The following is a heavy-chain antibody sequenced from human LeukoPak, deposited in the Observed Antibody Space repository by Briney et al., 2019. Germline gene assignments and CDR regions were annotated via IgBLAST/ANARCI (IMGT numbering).Heavy chain of an antibody. CDR2: ISGSGGST. J-gene: IGHJ6*02. CDR1: GFTFSSYA. Sequence: GGSLRLSCAASGFTFSSYAMNWVRRAPGKGLEWVSGISGSGGSTYYADSVKGRFTISRDNSKNTLYLQMNSLRAEDTALFYCAKAEGSITVQHMDVWGQGTAVTVSS. D-gene: IGHD3-10*01. CDR3: AKAEGSITVQHMDV. V-gene: IGHV3-23*01.